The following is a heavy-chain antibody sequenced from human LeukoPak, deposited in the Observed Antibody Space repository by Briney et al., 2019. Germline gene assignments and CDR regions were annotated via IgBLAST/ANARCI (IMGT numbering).Heavy chain of an antibody. V-gene: IGHV3-53*01. CDR2: MYSGGTR. J-gene: IGHJ4*02. CDR1: GFIVSDNY. D-gene: IGHD3-22*01. Sequence: GGSLRLSCAASGFIVSDNYMSWVRQSPGKGLEWVSVMYSGGTRDYADSVKGRFIISRDDSRNTLYLQMRDLRAADTAVYYCARSRGYHFLNNWGQGTLVAVSS. CDR3: ARSRGYHFLNN.